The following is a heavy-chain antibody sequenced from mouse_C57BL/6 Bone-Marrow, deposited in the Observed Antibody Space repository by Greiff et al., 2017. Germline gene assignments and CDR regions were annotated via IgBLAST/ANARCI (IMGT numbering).Heavy chain of an antibody. CDR2: IWRGGST. Sequence: VQLVESGPGLVQPSQSLSITCTVSGFSFTSYGVHWVRQSPGKGLEWLGVIWRGGSTDNYAAFVSRLSITKDNSKSPVFFKMNSLQADDTAIYYGAKNQGLRRGFAYWGQGTLVTVAA. CDR3: AKNQGLRRGFAY. D-gene: IGHD2-4*01. CDR1: GFSFTSYG. J-gene: IGHJ3*01. V-gene: IGHV2-5*01.